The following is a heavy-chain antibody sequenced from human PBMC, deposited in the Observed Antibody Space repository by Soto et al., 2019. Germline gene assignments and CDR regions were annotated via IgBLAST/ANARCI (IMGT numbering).Heavy chain of an antibody. Sequence: QVQLQESGPGLVKPSQTLYLNCSVSGDSINNADYYWSWIRQHAGQGLEWIGYIYYSGTTYYNPFLKGRVTRSMDTSKNQLSLEMSSVTAGDTAVYYCARVRGYAFDIRGQGTMVTVSS. V-gene: IGHV4-31*03. CDR1: GDSINNADYY. J-gene: IGHJ3*02. CDR3: ARVRGYAFDI. D-gene: IGHD3-10*01. CDR2: IYYSGTT.